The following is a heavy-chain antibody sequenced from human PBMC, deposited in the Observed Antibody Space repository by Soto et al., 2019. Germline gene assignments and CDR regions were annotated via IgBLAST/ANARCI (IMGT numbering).Heavy chain of an antibody. J-gene: IGHJ5*01. V-gene: IGHV1-8*01. D-gene: IGHD6-19*01. Sequence: QVQLVQSGAEVKKPGASVKVSCKASGYRFSNYDMNWVRQAPGQGLEWMGWLNPNRANTGYAQKFRGRLTLTTNTSITKAYMELSSLKSEDTAVYYCARSDGWDLNWFDSWSQGTLVTVSS. CDR1: GYRFSNYD. CDR2: LNPNRANT. CDR3: ARSDGWDLNWFDS.